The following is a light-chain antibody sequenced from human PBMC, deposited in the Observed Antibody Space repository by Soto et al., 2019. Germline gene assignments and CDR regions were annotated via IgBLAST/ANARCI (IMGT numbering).Light chain of an antibody. CDR3: QQYNKWPDT. V-gene: IGKV3D-15*01. CDR2: GAS. Sequence: EIVMTQFPATLSVSPGERATLSCRASQSVSSDLAWYQQKPGQAPRLVIYGASTRATGIPARFSGSGSGTEFTLSISILQSEDFAVYYCQQYNKWPDTFGQGTKLEIK. J-gene: IGKJ2*01. CDR1: QSVSSD.